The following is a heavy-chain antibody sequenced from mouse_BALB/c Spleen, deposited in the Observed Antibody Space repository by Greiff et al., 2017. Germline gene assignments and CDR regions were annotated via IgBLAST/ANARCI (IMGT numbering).Heavy chain of an antibody. V-gene: IGHV3-2*02. Sequence: VQLQQSGPGLVKPSQSLSLTCTVTGYSITSDYAWNWIRQFPGNKLEWMGYISYSGSTSYNPSLKSRISITRDTSKNQFFLQLNSVTTEDTATYYWATYYYGSSPVGYWGQGTLVTGSA. D-gene: IGHD1-1*01. CDR3: ATYYYGSSPVGY. CDR1: GYSITSDYA. CDR2: ISYSGST. J-gene: IGHJ3*01.